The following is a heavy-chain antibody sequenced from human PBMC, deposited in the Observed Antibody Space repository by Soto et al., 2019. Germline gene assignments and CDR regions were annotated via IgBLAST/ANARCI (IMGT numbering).Heavy chain of an antibody. CDR3: AKAGYCSSTSCSNYYYYMDV. J-gene: IGHJ6*03. CDR2: ISGSGGST. D-gene: IGHD2-2*01. Sequence: GGSLRLSCAASGFTFSSYAMSWVRQAPGKGLEWVSAISGSGGSTYYADSVKGRFTISRDNSKNTLYLQMNSLRAEDTAVYYCAKAGYCSSTSCSNYYYYMDVWGKGTTVTVSS. V-gene: IGHV3-23*01. CDR1: GFTFSSYA.